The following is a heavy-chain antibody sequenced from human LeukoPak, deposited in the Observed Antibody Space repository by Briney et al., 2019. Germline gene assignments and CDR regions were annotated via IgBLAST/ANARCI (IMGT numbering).Heavy chain of an antibody. J-gene: IGHJ4*02. D-gene: IGHD3-3*01. CDR3: AKDFGVDGTGGAYLDY. CDR2: ISYDGSNK. CDR1: GFTFSSYA. V-gene: IGHV3-30-3*01. Sequence: GGSLRLSCAASGFTFSSYAMHWVRQVPGKGLEWVAVISYDGSNKYYADSVKGRFTISRDNSKNTLHLQMNSLRAEDTAVYYCAKDFGVDGTGGAYLDYWGQGTLITVSS.